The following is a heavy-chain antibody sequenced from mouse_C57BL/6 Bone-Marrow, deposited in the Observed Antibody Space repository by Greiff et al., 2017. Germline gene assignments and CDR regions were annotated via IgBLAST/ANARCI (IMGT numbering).Heavy chain of an antibody. CDR3: SRGVAPLDY. V-gene: IGHV14-3*01. Sequence: VQLQQSVADLVRPGASVKLSCTASGFNIKNTYMHWVKQRPEQGLEWIGRIDPANGNTKYAPKLQGKATITADTSSNTACLQLSSRTSEDTTINYYSRGVAPLDYWGQGTTLTVAS. D-gene: IGHD1-1*02. CDR1: GFNIKNTY. CDR2: IDPANGNT. J-gene: IGHJ2*01.